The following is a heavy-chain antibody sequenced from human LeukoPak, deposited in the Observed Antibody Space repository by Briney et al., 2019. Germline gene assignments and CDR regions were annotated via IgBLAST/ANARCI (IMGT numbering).Heavy chain of an antibody. CDR1: GFTFGTYW. CDR2: IKEDGSEK. Sequence: GGSLRLSCAASGFTFGTYWMSWVRQAPGKGLEWVANIKEDGSEKYYVDSVKGRFTISRDNAKNSLHLQMNSLRAEDTAVYYCARVAIAGGGDWGQGTLVTVSS. J-gene: IGHJ4*02. CDR3: ARVAIAGGGD. D-gene: IGHD2-8*02. V-gene: IGHV3-7*01.